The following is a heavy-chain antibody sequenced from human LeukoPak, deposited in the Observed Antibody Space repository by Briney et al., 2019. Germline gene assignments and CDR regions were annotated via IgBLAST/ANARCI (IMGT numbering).Heavy chain of an antibody. CDR3: AARWGNVDTAMGPY. V-gene: IGHV3-30*04. CDR2: ISYDGSNK. J-gene: IGHJ4*02. D-gene: IGHD5-18*01. Sequence: GGSLRLSCAASGFTFSSYAMHWVRQAPGKGLEWVAVISYDGSNKYYADSVKGRFTISRDNSKNTLYLQMNSLRAEDTAVYYCAARWGNVDTAMGPYWGQGTLVTVSS. CDR1: GFTFSSYA.